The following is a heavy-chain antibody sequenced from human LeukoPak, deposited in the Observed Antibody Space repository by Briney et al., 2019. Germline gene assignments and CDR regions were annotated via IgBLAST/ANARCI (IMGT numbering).Heavy chain of an antibody. CDR2: IYPGDSDT. Sequence: GESLKISCQGSGSSFTTYWIGWVRQLPGKGLEWMGIIYPGDSDTRYSPSFQGQVTISVDKSINTAYLQWSSLKASDTAMYYCARREYCSDTTCSACLDYWGQGTMVTVSS. D-gene: IGHD2-2*01. J-gene: IGHJ4*02. V-gene: IGHV5-51*01. CDR1: GSSFTTYW. CDR3: ARREYCSDTTCSACLDY.